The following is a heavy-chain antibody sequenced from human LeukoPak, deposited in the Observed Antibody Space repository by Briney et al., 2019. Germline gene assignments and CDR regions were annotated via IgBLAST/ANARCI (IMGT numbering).Heavy chain of an antibody. D-gene: IGHD3-3*01. J-gene: IGHJ4*02. CDR1: GFIFSDYS. V-gene: IGHV3-21*01. CDR2: ISSSSSHI. Sequence: GGSLRLSCTASGFIFSDYSMNWVRQAPGKGLEWVSSISSSSSHIYYADSMKGRFTISRDNDKNSVYLQMDSLRAEDTAVYYCARSFDLWSGYYSDYWGQGTLVTVSS. CDR3: ARSFDLWSGYYSDY.